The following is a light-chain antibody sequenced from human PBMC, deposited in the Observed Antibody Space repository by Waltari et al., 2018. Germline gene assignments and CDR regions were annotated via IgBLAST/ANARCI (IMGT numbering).Light chain of an antibody. Sequence: DTQLSQFPSTLAASVGDRVPITCRAREAINKWLAWYQQKPGKAPKVLIYDASTLQSGVPSMFSGSGSGTEFTLTIDSLQPDDFATYYCQQYNRFSPFGQGTNVEVK. CDR1: EAINKW. CDR3: QQYNRFSP. CDR2: DAS. J-gene: IGKJ1*01. V-gene: IGKV1-5*01.